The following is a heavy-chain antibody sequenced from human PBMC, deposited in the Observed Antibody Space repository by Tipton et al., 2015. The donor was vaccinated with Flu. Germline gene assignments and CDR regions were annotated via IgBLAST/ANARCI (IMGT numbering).Heavy chain of an antibody. V-gene: IGHV3-7*01. CDR2: IEQDGNEK. Sequence: SLRLSCAASGFTFSDDYMSWIRQAPGKGLEWVGNIEQDGNEKYYVDSVRGRFTISRDNAEKSLYLQMTSLRAEDTAVYYCARVVYYYDSRSYQTEAFDIWGQGTMVTVSS. J-gene: IGHJ3*02. CDR3: ARVVYYYDSRSYQTEAFDI. D-gene: IGHD3-22*01. CDR1: GFTFSDDY.